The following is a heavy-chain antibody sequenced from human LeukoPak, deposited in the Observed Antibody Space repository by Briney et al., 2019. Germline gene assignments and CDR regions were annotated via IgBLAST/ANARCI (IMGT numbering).Heavy chain of an antibody. D-gene: IGHD6-19*01. CDR3: AKDRSGYFHYYGMDV. J-gene: IGHJ6*02. V-gene: IGHV3-23*01. CDR2: ISGSGGSP. CDR1: GFTFSSYA. Sequence: GGSLRLSCAASGFTFSSYAMSWVRQAPGKGLEWVSAISGSGGSPYYADSVKGRLTISRDNSRNTLYLQMNGLRAEDTAVYYCAKDRSGYFHYYGMDVWGQGTTVTVSS.